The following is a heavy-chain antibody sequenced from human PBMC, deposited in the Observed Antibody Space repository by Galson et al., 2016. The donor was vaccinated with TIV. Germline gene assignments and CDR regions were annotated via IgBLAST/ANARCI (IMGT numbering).Heavy chain of an antibody. Sequence: SVKVSCKASGGSFRTYAITWVRQAPGHGLEWMGGIIPILGIVNYAQKFQGRVTMTRNISASTVYMELSSLRSEDTAVYYCARSWSVVAPNWVDPWGQGTLVTVSS. CDR2: IIPILGIV. CDR3: ARSWSVVAPNWVDP. CDR1: GGSFRTYA. D-gene: IGHD2-2*01. J-gene: IGHJ5*02. V-gene: IGHV1-69*10.